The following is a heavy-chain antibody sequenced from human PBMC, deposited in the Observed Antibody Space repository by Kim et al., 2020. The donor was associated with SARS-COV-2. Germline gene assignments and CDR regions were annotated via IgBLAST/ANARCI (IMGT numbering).Heavy chain of an antibody. V-gene: IGHV1-69*13. J-gene: IGHJ5*02. CDR1: GGTFSSYA. D-gene: IGHD5-12*01. CDR3: AESPNGGYEDPIWFDP. CDR2: IIPIFGTA. Sequence: SVKVSCKASGGTFSSYAISWVRQAPGQGLEWMGGIIPIFGTANYAQKFQGRVTITADESTSTAYMELSSLRSEDTAVYYCAESPNGGYEDPIWFDPWGQGTLVTVSS.